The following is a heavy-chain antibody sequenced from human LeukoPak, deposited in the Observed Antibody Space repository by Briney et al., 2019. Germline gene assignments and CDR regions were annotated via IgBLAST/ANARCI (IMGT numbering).Heavy chain of an antibody. D-gene: IGHD3-10*01. CDR3: ASYGSGSYYFSLRRVGLTYFDY. J-gene: IGHJ4*02. CDR2: IYYSGHT. Sequence: SETLSLTRTVSSGSISSNSYFWGWIRQPPGKGLEWIGSIYYSGHTYYNPSLKSRVTISVDTSKNQFSLKLSSVTAADTAVYYCASYGSGSYYFSLRRVGLTYFDYWGQGTLVTVSS. CDR1: SGSISSNSYF. V-gene: IGHV4-39*07.